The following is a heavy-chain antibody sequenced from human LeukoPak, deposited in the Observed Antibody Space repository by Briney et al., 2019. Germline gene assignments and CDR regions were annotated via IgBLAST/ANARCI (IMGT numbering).Heavy chain of an antibody. CDR3: ATLTTVVTGVRGETDP. CDR1: GFTFSNYW. CDR2: INSDGSST. Sequence: GGSLRLSCAASGFTFSNYWMHWVRQAPGKGLEWVSRINSDGSSTSYADSVKGRFTISRDNAKNTLYLQMNSLRAEDTAVYYCATLTTVVTGVRGETDPWGQGTLVTVSS. J-gene: IGHJ5*02. V-gene: IGHV3-74*01. D-gene: IGHD4-23*01.